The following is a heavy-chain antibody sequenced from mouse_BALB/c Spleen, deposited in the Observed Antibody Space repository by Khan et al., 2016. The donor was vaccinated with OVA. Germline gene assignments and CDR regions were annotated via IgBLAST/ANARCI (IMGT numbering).Heavy chain of an antibody. CDR3: ERGGGEYRFAY. Sequence: QVQLQQSGAELVRPGVSVKISCKGSGYTFTDYAMHWVKQSHAKSLEWIGVISTHYGDASYNQKFKGKATMTVDKSSSTAYMELARLTSEDSAIYSCERGGGEYRFAYWGQGALVTVSA. CDR2: ISTHYGDA. V-gene: IGHV1S137*01. D-gene: IGHD1-1*02. J-gene: IGHJ3*01. CDR1: GYTFTDYA.